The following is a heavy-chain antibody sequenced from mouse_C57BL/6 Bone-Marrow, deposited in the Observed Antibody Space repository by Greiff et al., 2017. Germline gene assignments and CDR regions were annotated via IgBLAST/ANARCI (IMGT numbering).Heavy chain of an antibody. CDR3: ARDYYGRSGYFDY. Sequence: VQLQQSGPELVKPGASVKISCKASGYTFTDYYMNWVKQSHGKSLEWIGDINPNNGGTSYNQKLKGKATLTVDKSSSTAYMELRNLTSEDSAVYDCARDYYGRSGYFDYWGQGTILTVSS. D-gene: IGHD1-1*01. J-gene: IGHJ2*01. V-gene: IGHV1-26*01. CDR1: GYTFTDYY. CDR2: INPNNGGT.